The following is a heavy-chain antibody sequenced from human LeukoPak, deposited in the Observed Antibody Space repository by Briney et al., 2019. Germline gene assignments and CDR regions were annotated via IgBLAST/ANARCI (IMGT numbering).Heavy chain of an antibody. D-gene: IGHD3-22*01. V-gene: IGHV4-4*02. CDR1: GDSINSLDL. J-gene: IGHJ4*02. Sequence: SETLSLTCTVSGDSINSLDLWSWVRQPPGKGLEWIGEMYLSGTTHSNPSVKSRVTISIDKSKNQFFLNLSSVTAADTAVYYCAGLVGRYSSGLYYYCFDYWGQGTLVAVSS. CDR3: AGLVGRYSSGLYYYCFDY. CDR2: MYLSGTT.